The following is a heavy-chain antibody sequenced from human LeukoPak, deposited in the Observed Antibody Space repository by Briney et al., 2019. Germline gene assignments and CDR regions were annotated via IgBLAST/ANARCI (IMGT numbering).Heavy chain of an antibody. Sequence: GGSPRLSCAASGFRFSDYWMTWVRQAPGKGLEWVANIKEDGNEKHYVDSVKGRFTISRDNAKNSLFLQMDSLRVEDTAVYYCAIGRAMERWGQGTLVTVSS. D-gene: IGHD1-26*01. V-gene: IGHV3-7*03. CDR1: GFRFSDYW. CDR2: IKEDGNEK. J-gene: IGHJ4*02. CDR3: AIGRAMER.